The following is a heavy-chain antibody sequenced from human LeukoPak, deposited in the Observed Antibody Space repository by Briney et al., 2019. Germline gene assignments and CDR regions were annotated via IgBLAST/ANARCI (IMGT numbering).Heavy chain of an antibody. V-gene: IGHV3-74*01. D-gene: IGHD3-10*01. J-gene: IGHJ4*02. CDR2: INSDGSST. Sequence: GGSLRLSCAASGFTLGSYWMHWVRQAPGKGLAWVSRINSDGSSTSHADSVKGRFTISRDNAKNTLYLQMNSLRAEDTAVYYCARDLTGNALDYWGQGTLVTVSS. CDR1: GFTLGSYW. CDR3: ARDLTGNALDY.